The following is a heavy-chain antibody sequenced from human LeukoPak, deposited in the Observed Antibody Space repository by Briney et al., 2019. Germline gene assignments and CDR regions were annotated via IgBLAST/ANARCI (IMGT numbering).Heavy chain of an antibody. CDR1: GGSFSGYY. Sequence: SETLSLTCAVYGGSFSGYYWSWIRQPPGKGLEWIGEINHSGSTNYNPSLKSRVTISVDTSKNQFSLKLSSVTAADTAVYYCARAVLLWFGEFTDSNWFDPWGQGTLVTVSS. CDR3: ARAVLLWFGEFTDSNWFDP. J-gene: IGHJ5*02. D-gene: IGHD3-10*01. CDR2: INHSGST. V-gene: IGHV4-34*01.